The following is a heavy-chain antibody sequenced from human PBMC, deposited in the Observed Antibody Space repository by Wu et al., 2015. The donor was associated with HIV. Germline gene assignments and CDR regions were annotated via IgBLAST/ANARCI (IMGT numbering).Heavy chain of an antibody. Sequence: LVQSGPEAKRPGASVKVSCTASYILTSFPIGWVRQAPGQRLEWMGWMNPYNGYRKPAQRFQDRITMSTNNSAHTAYMELRSLTSDDTAIYYCARGVTLLYPFDYWGQGTLVTVSS. CDR1: YILTSFP. CDR2: MNPYNGYR. J-gene: IGHJ4*02. CDR3: ARGVTLLYPFDY. V-gene: IGHV1-18*01.